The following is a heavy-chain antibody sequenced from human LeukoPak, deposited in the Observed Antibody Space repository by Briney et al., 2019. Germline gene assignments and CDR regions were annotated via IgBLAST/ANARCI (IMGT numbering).Heavy chain of an antibody. CDR1: GFTFSSYG. D-gene: IGHD6-19*01. CDR3: ARELRLPGYSSGWYGDYYYYYGMDV. CDR2: IWYDGSNK. V-gene: IGHV3-33*01. J-gene: IGHJ6*02. Sequence: PGGSLRLSCAASGFTFSSYGMHWVRQAPGKGLEWVAVIWYDGSNKYYADSVKGRFTISRDNSKNTLYLQMNSLRAEDTAVYYCARELRLPGYSSGWYGDYYYYYGMDVWGQGTTVTVSS.